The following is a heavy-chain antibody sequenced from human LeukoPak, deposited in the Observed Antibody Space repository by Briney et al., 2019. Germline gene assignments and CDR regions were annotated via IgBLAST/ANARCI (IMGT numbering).Heavy chain of an antibody. CDR2: ISGSGGGT. CDR1: GFTFSNYA. J-gene: IGHJ4*02. CDR3: ADSYGDLGY. V-gene: IGHV3-23*01. Sequence: GGSLRLSCAASGFTFSNYAMTWVRQAPGKGLEWVSAISGSGGGTFYADSVKGRFTISRDHSKHTLYLQMNSLRAEDTAVYYCADSYGDLGYWGQGTLVTVSS. D-gene: IGHD4-17*01.